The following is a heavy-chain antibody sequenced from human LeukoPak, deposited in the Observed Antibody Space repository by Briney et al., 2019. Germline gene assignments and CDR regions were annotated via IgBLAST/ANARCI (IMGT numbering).Heavy chain of an antibody. CDR3: ARESQYDFWSGSYNWFDP. J-gene: IGHJ5*02. V-gene: IGHV4-59*12. CDR1: GGSISSYY. CDR2: IYYSGST. D-gene: IGHD3-3*01. Sequence: SETLSLTCTVSGGSISSYYWSWIRQPPGKGLEWIGYIYYSGSTNYNPSLKSRVTISVDTSKKQFSLKLSSVTAADTAVYYCARESQYDFWSGSYNWFDPWGQGTLVTVSS.